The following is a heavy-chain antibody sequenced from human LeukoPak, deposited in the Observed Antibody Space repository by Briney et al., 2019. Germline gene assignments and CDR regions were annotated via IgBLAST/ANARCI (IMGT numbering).Heavy chain of an antibody. CDR2: ISSSSSTM. J-gene: IGHJ5*02. V-gene: IGHV3-48*04. CDR1: GFTFNTYN. Sequence: GGSLRLSCAASGFTFNTYNMNWVRQAPGKGLEWVSYISSSSSTMCYADSVKGRFTISRDNAKNSLYLQMNSLRAEDTAVYYCARDIFASGASWFDPWGQGTLVTVSS. D-gene: IGHD1-26*01. CDR3: ARDIFASGASWFDP.